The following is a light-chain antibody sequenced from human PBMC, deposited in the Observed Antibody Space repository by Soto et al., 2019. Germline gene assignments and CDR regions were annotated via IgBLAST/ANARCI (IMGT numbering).Light chain of an antibody. CDR3: QQYDSSPYT. V-gene: IGKV3-20*01. CDR2: GAS. CDR1: QSVSSSY. Sequence: EIVLTQSPGTLSLSPGERATLSYRASQSVSSSYLAWYQQKPGQAPRLLIYGASNRATGIPDRFSGSGSGTDFTLTISRLEPEDFAVYYCQQYDSSPYTFGQGTKLEIK. J-gene: IGKJ2*01.